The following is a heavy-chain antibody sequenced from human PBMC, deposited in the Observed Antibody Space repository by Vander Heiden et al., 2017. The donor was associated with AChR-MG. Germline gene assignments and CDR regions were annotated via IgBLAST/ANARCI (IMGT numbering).Heavy chain of an antibody. CDR2: INHSGST. V-gene: IGHV4-34*01. Sequence: QVQLQQWGAGLLKPSETLSLTCAVYGGSFSGYYWSWIRQPPGKGLEWIGEINHSGSTNYNPSLKSRVTISVDTSKNQFSLKLSSVTAADTAVYYCARGRGRGSGSFTSRYYYYMDVWGKGTTVTVSS. D-gene: IGHD3-10*01. CDR3: ARGRGRGSGSFTSRYYYYMDV. J-gene: IGHJ6*03. CDR1: GGSFSGYY.